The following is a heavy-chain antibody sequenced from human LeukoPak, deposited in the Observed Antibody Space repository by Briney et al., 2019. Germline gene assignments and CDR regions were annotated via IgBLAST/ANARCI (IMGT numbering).Heavy chain of an antibody. CDR1: GFTFSSYA. V-gene: IGHV3-49*04. D-gene: IGHD6-13*01. CDR3: TRGGSYSSSWYVFDY. J-gene: IGHJ4*02. Sequence: SGGSLRLSCVASGFTFSSYAMNWVRQAPGKGREGVGFIRSKAYGGTTEYAASVKGRFTISRDDSKSIAYLQMNSLKTEDTAVYYCTRGGSYSSSWYVFDYWGQGTLVTVSS. CDR2: IRSKAYGGTT.